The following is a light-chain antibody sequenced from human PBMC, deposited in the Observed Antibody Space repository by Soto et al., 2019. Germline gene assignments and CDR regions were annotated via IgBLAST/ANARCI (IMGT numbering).Light chain of an antibody. J-gene: IGLJ1*01. CDR1: SSDVGGYNY. CDR2: EVN. CDR3: TSYAGGNNV. V-gene: IGLV2-8*01. Sequence: QSALTQPPSASGSPGQSVTISCTGTSSDVGGYNYVSWYQQNPGKVPKLMIYEVNKRPSGVPDRFSGSKSGNTASLTVSGLQAEDEADYYCTSYAGGNNVFGTGTKLT.